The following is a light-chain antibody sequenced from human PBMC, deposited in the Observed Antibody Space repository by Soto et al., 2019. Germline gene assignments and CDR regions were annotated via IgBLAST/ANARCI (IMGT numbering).Light chain of an antibody. CDR3: QQFNSYPAR. J-gene: IGKJ2*01. Sequence: AIQLTQSPSSLSASVGDRVTITCRASQGISSALAWYQQKPGKAPKLLIYDASRLESGVPSRFSGSESGTDFTLTISSLQTEDFATYYCQQFNSYPARFGQGTKLEIK. V-gene: IGKV1-13*02. CDR2: DAS. CDR1: QGISSA.